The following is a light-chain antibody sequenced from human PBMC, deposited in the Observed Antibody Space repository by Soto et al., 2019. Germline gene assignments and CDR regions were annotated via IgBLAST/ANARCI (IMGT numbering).Light chain of an antibody. CDR2: LNNDGSH. Sequence: QSVLTQSPSASASLGASVKLTCTLTSGHSSNAVAWHQQQPGKGPCYLMRLNNDGSHNKGDGIPDRFSGSSSGAERYLTISSLQSEDEADYYCQTWGTGTHVVFGGGTKVTVL. J-gene: IGLJ2*01. V-gene: IGLV4-69*01. CDR1: SGHSSNA. CDR3: QTWGTGTHVV.